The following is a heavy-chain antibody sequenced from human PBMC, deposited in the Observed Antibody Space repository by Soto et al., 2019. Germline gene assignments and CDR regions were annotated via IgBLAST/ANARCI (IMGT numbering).Heavy chain of an antibody. J-gene: IGHJ4*02. CDR2: IKSKTDGGTT. V-gene: IGHV3-15*01. CDR3: TTAALPGNGFLWFGELLLS. Sequence: EVQLVESGGGLVMPGGSLRLSCAASGFTFSNAWMTWVRQAPGKGLEWVGRIKSKTDGGTTDYAAPVKGRFTISRDDSKSTLFLQMNSLKTDDTAVYYCTTAALPGNGFLWFGELLLSWGQGTLVTVSS. CDR1: GFTFSNAW. D-gene: IGHD3-10*01.